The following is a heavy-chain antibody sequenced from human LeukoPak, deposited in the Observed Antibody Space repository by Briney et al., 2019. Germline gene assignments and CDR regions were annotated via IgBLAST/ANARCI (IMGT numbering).Heavy chain of an antibody. Sequence: GGSLRLSCATSGFPFSDFSMTWVRQAPGKGLEWISTTNSGGTTTYYAESVKGRFTTSRDNFKNALYLQMSSLRVEDTAIYYCAKQSYARSLGEGGPGTLVTVSS. V-gene: IGHV3-23*01. CDR3: AKQSYARSLGE. D-gene: IGHD3-10*02. J-gene: IGHJ4*02. CDR1: GFPFSDFS. CDR2: TNSGGTTT.